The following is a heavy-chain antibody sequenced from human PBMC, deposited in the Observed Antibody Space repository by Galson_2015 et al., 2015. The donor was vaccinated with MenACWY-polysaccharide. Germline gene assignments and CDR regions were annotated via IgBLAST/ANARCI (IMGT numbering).Heavy chain of an antibody. V-gene: IGHV3-23*01. J-gene: IGHJ4*02. D-gene: IGHD2-21*02. CDR3: AAGDFPDY. Sequence: YADSVEGRFSISRDDSKNMTYLQMNSLKTEDTALYFCAAGDFPDYWGQGTLVAVSS.